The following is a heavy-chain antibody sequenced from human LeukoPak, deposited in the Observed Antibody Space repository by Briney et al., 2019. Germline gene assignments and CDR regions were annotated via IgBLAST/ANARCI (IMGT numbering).Heavy chain of an antibody. CDR2: ISSSSSYI. CDR3: ARAYLRYFDWLSPNYFDY. D-gene: IGHD3-9*01. J-gene: IGHJ4*02. Sequence: GSLRLSCAASGFTFSSYSMNWVRQAPGKGLEWVSSISSSSSYIYYADSVKGRFTISRDNAKNSLYLQMNSLRAEDTAVYYCARAYLRYFDWLSPNYFDYWGQGTLVTVSS. CDR1: GFTFSSYS. V-gene: IGHV3-21*01.